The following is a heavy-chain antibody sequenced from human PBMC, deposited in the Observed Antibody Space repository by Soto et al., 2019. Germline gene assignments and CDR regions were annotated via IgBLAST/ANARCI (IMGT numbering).Heavy chain of an antibody. Sequence: PSETLSLTCTVSGGSISDDTYYWGWIRQPPGKGLEWIGSIYYSGTSSYNPSLESRVTMSVDTSKKQLSLRLRSVTATDTAVYYCARLHGYCIRTSCYGYNSIDVWGQGTTVTVSS. D-gene: IGHD2-2*01. V-gene: IGHV4-39*01. CDR2: IYYSGTS. CDR1: GGSISDDTYY. CDR3: ARLHGYCIRTSCYGYNSIDV. J-gene: IGHJ6*02.